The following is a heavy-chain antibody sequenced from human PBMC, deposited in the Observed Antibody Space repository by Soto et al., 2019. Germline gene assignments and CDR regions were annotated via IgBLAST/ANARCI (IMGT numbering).Heavy chain of an antibody. V-gene: IGHV3-33*01. CDR3: ARGAPYSYGTYGMDV. Sequence: GSLRLSCAASGFSFSNYGMHWVRQAPGKGLEWVAIIWYDGSNKYYADSVKGRFTISRDNSKNTLYLQMNSLRVEDTAVYYCARGAPYSYGTYGMDVWGQGTTVTVSS. J-gene: IGHJ6*02. D-gene: IGHD5-18*01. CDR1: GFSFSNYG. CDR2: IWYDGSNK.